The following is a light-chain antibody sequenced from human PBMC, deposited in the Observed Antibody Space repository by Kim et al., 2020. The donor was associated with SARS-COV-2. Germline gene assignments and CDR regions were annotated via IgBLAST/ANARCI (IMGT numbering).Light chain of an antibody. V-gene: IGKV3-11*01. CDR2: DAL. J-gene: IGKJ3*01. Sequence: PGGRATLSCRASQSVGNFLAWYQQRPGRAPSLLIYDALSRATGISARFSGNGSGTDFTLTITSLEPEDFAVYYCQQRSVWPPSLTFGPGTKVDIK. CDR1: QSVGNF. CDR3: QQRSVWPPSLT.